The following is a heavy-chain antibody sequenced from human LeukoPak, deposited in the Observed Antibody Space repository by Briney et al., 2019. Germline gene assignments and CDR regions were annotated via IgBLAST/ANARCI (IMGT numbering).Heavy chain of an antibody. V-gene: IGHV4-39*01. CDR1: DGSISSSSYY. CDR2: IYYSGST. Sequence: SETLSLTCTVSDGSISSSSYYWGWIRQPPGKGLEWIGSIYYSGSTYYNPSLKSRVTISVDTSKNQFSLKLSSVTAADTAVYYCARPQSIAAAGSPFYYYYYMDVWGKGTTVTVSS. D-gene: IGHD6-13*01. J-gene: IGHJ6*03. CDR3: ARPQSIAAAGSPFYYYYYMDV.